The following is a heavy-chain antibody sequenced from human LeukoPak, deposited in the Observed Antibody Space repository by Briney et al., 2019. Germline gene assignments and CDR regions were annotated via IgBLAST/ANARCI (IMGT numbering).Heavy chain of an antibody. Sequence: PGGSLRLSCAASGFTFNTYWMTWVRQAPGKGLEWVANIKHDGSEKNYVDSVKGRFTTSRDNAKKSLYLQMSSLRGEDTAVYYCATQASYDFWSGLYYFDNWGQGTLVGVSS. V-gene: IGHV3-7*01. CDR2: IKHDGSEK. CDR1: GFTFNTYW. CDR3: ATQASYDFWSGLYYFDN. D-gene: IGHD3-3*01. J-gene: IGHJ4*02.